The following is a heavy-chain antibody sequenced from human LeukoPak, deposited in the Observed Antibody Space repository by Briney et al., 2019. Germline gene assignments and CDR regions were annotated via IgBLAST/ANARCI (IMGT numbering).Heavy chain of an antibody. CDR3: VGHYYDSSGFDY. CDR1: GGSFSGYY. D-gene: IGHD3-22*01. V-gene: IGHV4-34*01. J-gene: IGHJ4*02. Sequence: SETLSLTCAVYGGSFSGYYWSWIRQPPGKGLEWIGEINHSGSTNYNPSLKSRVTISVDTSKNQFSLKLSSVTAADTAVYYCVGHYYDSSGFDYWGQGTLVTVSS. CDR2: INHSGST.